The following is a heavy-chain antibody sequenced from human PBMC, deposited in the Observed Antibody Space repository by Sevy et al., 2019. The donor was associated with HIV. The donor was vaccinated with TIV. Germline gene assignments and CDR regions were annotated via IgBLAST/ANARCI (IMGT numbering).Heavy chain of an antibody. D-gene: IGHD2-2*01. CDR2: INHSGST. CDR3: ARGPLVGYCSSTSCYDYYYGMDV. Sequence: SETLSLTCAVYGGSFSGYYWSWIRQPPGKGLEWIGEINHSGSTNYNPSLKSRVTISVDTSKNQFSLKLSPVTAADTAVYYCARGPLVGYCSSTSCYDYYYGMDVWGQGTTVTVSS. J-gene: IGHJ6*02. CDR1: GGSFSGYY. V-gene: IGHV4-34*01.